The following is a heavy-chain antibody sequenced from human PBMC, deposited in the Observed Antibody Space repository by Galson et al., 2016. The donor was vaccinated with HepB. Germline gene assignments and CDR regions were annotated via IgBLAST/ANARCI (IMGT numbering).Heavy chain of an antibody. CDR3: ARDVGGAVQNHRPYDHDDYMDG. V-gene: IGHV4-61*02. D-gene: IGHD3-16*01. CDR1: GGAISIGSHS. CDR2: VYSSGST. Sequence: LSLTCSVSGGAISIGSHSWSWIRQPAGKGLEWIGRVYSSGSTNYSPFLTSRVTISVDTSKNQFSLRLSSVTAADTAVSYCARDVGGAVQNHRPYDHDDYMDGWGKGTTVTV. J-gene: IGHJ6*03.